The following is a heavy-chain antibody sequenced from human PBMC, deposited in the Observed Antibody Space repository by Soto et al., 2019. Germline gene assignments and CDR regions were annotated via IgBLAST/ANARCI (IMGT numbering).Heavy chain of an antibody. V-gene: IGHV5-51*01. Sequence: PGESLQISCKGSGYSFTCYCICWVRQMTGKGLEWMGIIYPGDSDTRYSPSFQGQVTISADKSISTAYLQWSSLKASDTAMYYCARLGTVTTLCGMDVWGQGTTVTVSS. D-gene: IGHD4-17*01. CDR1: GYSFTCYC. CDR2: IYPGDSDT. CDR3: ARLGTVTTLCGMDV. J-gene: IGHJ6*02.